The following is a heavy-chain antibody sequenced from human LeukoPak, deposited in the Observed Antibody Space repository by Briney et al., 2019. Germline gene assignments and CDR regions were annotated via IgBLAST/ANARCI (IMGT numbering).Heavy chain of an antibody. V-gene: IGHV3-21*01. CDR3: ARGSGYYLSDFDY. CDR1: GFTFSSYS. CDR2: ISSSSSYI. J-gene: IGHJ4*02. Sequence: GGSLRLSCAASGFTFSSYSMNWVRQAPGKGLEWVSSISSSSSYIYYADSVKGRFTISRDNAKNSLYLQMNSLRAEDTAVYYCARGSGYYLSDFDYWGQGTLVTVSS. D-gene: IGHD3-22*01.